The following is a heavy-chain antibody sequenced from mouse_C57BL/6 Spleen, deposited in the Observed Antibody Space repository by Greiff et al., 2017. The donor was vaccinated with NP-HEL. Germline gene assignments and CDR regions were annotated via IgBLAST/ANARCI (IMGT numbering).Heavy chain of an antibody. V-gene: IGHV1-82*01. CDR3: ARTAARYFDV. D-gene: IGHD6-1*01. CDR1: GYAFSSSW. Sequence: QVQLQQSGPELVKPGASVKISCKASGYAFSSSWMNWVKQRPGKGLEWIGRIYPGDGDTNYNGKFKGKATLTADKSSSTAYMQLSSLTSEDSAVYSCARTAARYFDVWGTGTTVTVSS. CDR2: IYPGDGDT. J-gene: IGHJ1*03.